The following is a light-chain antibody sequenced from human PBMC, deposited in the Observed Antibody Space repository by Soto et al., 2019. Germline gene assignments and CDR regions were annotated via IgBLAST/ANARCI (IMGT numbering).Light chain of an antibody. J-gene: IGKJ1*01. CDR2: GAS. Sequence: EIVLTQSPGTLSLSPGERATLSCRASQSVSSSYLAWYQQKPGQAPRLLIHGASSRATGIPDRFRGSGSGTDFTLTISRLEPEDFAVYYCQQYGGLPTFGQGTKVDNK. V-gene: IGKV3-20*01. CDR3: QQYGGLPT. CDR1: QSVSSSY.